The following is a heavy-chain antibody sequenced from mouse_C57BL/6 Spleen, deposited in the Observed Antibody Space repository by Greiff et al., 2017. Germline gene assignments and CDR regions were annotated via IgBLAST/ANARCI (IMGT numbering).Heavy chain of an antibody. CDR3: AIFTTVVAENAMDY. Sequence: EVQLMESGGGLVKPGGSLKLSCAASGFTFSDYGMHWVRQAPEKGLEWVAYISSGSSTIYYADTVKGRFTFPRDNAKNTLFLQMTSLRSEDTAMYYCAIFTTVVAENAMDYWGQGTSVTVSS. J-gene: IGHJ4*01. CDR1: GFTFSDYG. D-gene: IGHD1-1*01. V-gene: IGHV5-17*01. CDR2: ISSGSSTI.